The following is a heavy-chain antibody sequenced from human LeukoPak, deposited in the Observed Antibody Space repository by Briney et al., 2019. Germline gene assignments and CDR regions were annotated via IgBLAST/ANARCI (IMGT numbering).Heavy chain of an antibody. CDR1: GFTFRTYA. Sequence: QPGGSLRLSCAASGFTFRTYAMSWVRQAPGKGLEWVSAISGNGRNTYYADSVKGRFTISRDNSKNTLYLQMNSLRVEDTAVYYCARDSPRPPTYYYDSSDFWGQGTLVTVSS. CDR2: ISGNGRNT. J-gene: IGHJ4*02. D-gene: IGHD3-22*01. V-gene: IGHV3-23*01. CDR3: ARDSPRPPTYYYDSSDF.